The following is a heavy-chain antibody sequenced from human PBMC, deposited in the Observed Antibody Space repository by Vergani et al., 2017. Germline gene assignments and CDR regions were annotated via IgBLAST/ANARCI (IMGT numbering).Heavy chain of an antibody. D-gene: IGHD3-3*01. CDR2: IYYSGST. Sequence: VQLVESGGGLVQPGGSLRLSCAASGFTVSSNYMSWIRQHPGKGLEWIGYIYYSGSTYYNPSLKSRVTISVDTSKNQFSLKLSSVTAADTAVYYCARGTIFGVVTPGYWGQGTLVTVSS. CDR1: GFTVSSNY. J-gene: IGHJ4*02. CDR3: ARGTIFGVVTPGY. V-gene: IGHV4-59*06.